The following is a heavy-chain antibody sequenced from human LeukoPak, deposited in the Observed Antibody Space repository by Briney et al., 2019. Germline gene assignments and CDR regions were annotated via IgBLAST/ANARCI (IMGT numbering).Heavy chain of an antibody. CDR2: IYYSGST. CDR3: ARDRGWLHYYDNSGYHFDY. CDR1: GGAISGDYY. J-gene: IGHJ4*02. Sequence: SETLSLTCTVSGGAISGDYYWSWIRQPPGKGLEWIGYIYYSGSTYYHPSLKSRVTISVETSKNQFSLKMSSVTAADTAVYYCARDRGWLHYYDNSGYHFDYWGQGTLVTVSS. V-gene: IGHV4-30-4*01. D-gene: IGHD3-22*01.